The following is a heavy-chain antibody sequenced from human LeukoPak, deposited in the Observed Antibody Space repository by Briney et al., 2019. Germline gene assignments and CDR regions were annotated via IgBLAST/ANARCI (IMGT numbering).Heavy chain of an antibody. CDR3: GKDRPNYYHSSGHYYRQNGDF. V-gene: IGHV3-23*01. CDR2: ISGSGENT. J-gene: IGHJ4*02. Sequence: GGSLRLSCGASGFSFSSYAMSWVRQAPGKGLEWVSSISGSGENTYYTDSVKGRFTTPRDNFKSTLYLQMNSLRAEDTAVYYCGKDRPNYYHSSGHYYRQNGDFWGQGTLVTVSS. D-gene: IGHD3-22*01. CDR1: GFSFSSYA.